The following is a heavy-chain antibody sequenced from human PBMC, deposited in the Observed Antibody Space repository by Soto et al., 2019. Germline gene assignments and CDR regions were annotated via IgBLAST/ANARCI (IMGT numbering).Heavy chain of an antibody. CDR2: IRSKANSYET. J-gene: IGHJ4*02. Sequence: EVQLVESGGGLVQPGGSLKLSCAASGFTFSGSAMHWVRQASGKGLEWVGRIRSKANSYETAYAASVKGRLTISRDDSKNTAYMHMNSLKSEDTAVYYCNGTGRLAAYYDYWGQGTLVTVSS. V-gene: IGHV3-73*01. CDR3: NGTGRLAAYYDY. CDR1: GFTFSGSA. D-gene: IGHD6-13*01.